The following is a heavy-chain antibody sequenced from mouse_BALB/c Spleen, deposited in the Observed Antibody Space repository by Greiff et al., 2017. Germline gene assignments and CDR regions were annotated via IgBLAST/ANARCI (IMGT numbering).Heavy chain of an antibody. CDR3: ARSYGNYGWFAY. D-gene: IGHD2-1*01. CDR2: IDPANGNT. Sequence: EVKLQESGAELVKPGASVKLSCTASGFNIKDTYMHWVKQRPEQGLEWIGRIDPANGNTKYDPKFQGKATITADTSSNTAYLQLSSLTSEDTAVYYCARSYGNYGWFAYWGQGTLVTVSA. J-gene: IGHJ3*01. CDR1: GFNIKDTY. V-gene: IGHV14-3*02.